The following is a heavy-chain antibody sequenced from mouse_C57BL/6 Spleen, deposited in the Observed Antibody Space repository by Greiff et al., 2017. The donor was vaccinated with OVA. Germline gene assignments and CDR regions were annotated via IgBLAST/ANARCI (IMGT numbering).Heavy chain of an antibody. D-gene: IGHD3-3*01. CDR2: ISGGGGNT. CDR1: GFTFSSYT. V-gene: IGHV5-9*01. Sequence: EVHLVESGGGLVKPGGSLKLSCAASGFTFSSYTMSWVRQTPEKRLEWVATISGGGGNTYYPDSVKGRFTISRDNAKNTLYLQMSSLRSEDTALYYCARQGGRDYFDYWGQGTTLTVSS. J-gene: IGHJ2*01. CDR3: ARQGGRDYFDY.